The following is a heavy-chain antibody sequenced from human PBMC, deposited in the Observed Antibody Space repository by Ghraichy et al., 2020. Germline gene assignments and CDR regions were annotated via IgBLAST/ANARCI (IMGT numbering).Heavy chain of an antibody. CDR2: ISSDEKTK. CDR1: KFNFRTYA. J-gene: IGHJ4*02. CDR3: ARGGRTADRPRVFDY. D-gene: IGHD2-15*01. Sequence: GGSLRLSCAASKFNFRTYAMHWVRQAPGRGLEWVAVISSDEKTKVYADSVRGRVSISRDNSGDTLSLVMSSLRVEDTAVYYCARGGRTADRPRVFDYWGQGTLIIVSS. V-gene: IGHV3-30*04.